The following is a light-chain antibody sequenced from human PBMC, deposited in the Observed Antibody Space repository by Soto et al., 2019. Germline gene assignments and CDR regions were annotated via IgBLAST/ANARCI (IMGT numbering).Light chain of an antibody. CDR2: KAS. V-gene: IGKV1-5*03. J-gene: IGKJ1*01. Sequence: IQIPESPSTLSASIGNRVSLTCRASQTISSWLAWYQQKPGKAPKLLIYKASTLKSGVPSRFSGSGSGTEFTLTISSLQPDDFATYYCQHYNSYSEAFGQGTKVDI. CDR1: QTISSW. CDR3: QHYNSYSEA.